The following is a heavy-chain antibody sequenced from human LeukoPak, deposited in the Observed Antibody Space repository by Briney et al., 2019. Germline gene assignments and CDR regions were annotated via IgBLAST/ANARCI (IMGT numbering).Heavy chain of an antibody. J-gene: IGHJ4*02. CDR1: GGSISSSSYY. Sequence: PSETLSLTCTVSGGSISSSSYYWGWIRQPPGKGLEWIGSIYYSGSTYYNPSLKSRVTISEDTSKNQFSLKLSSVTAADTAVYYCARHLPFWSGLGGPFDYWGQGTLVTVSS. CDR2: IYYSGST. CDR3: ARHLPFWSGLGGPFDY. V-gene: IGHV4-39*01. D-gene: IGHD3-3*01.